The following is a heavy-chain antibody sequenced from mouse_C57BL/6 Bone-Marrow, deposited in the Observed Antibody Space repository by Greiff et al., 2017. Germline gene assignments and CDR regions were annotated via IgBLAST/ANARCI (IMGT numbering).Heavy chain of an antibody. CDR1: GFSLTSYG. D-gene: IGHD1-1*01. CDR3: ARNLYYYGSRGDAMDY. Sequence: QVHVKQSGPGLVQPSQSLSITCTVSGFSLTSYGVHWVRQSPGKGLEWLGVIWSGGSTDYNAAFISRLSISKDNSKSQVFFKMNSLQADDTAIYXCARNLYYYGSRGDAMDYWGQGTSVTVSS. V-gene: IGHV2-2*01. J-gene: IGHJ4*01. CDR2: IWSGGST.